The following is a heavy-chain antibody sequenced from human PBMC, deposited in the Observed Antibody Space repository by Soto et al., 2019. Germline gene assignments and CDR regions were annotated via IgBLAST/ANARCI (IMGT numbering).Heavy chain of an antibody. D-gene: IGHD5-12*01. J-gene: IGHJ6*02. CDR2: IIPILGIA. Sequence: ASVKVSCKASGGTFSSYTISWVRQAPGQGLEWMGRIIPILGIANYAQKFQGRVTITADKSTSTAYMDLSSLRSEDTAVYYCARDTLREWLRVLYPYYYYGMDVWGQGTTVTVSS. CDR3: ARDTLREWLRVLYPYYYYGMDV. V-gene: IGHV1-69*04. CDR1: GGTFSSYT.